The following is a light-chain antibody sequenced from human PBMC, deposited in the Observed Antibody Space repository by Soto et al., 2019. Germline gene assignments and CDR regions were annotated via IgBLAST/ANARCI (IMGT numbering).Light chain of an antibody. CDR3: QQYNNWPMYT. J-gene: IGKJ2*01. CDR1: QSVKSK. CDR2: DAS. Sequence: VMTQSPATMSVSPGERATLSCRASQSVKSKLAWYQQKPGQAPRLLIYDASTRAAGFPARFSGSGSGTELTLTISSLQSEDFAVYFCQQYNNWPMYTFGQGTKLEI. V-gene: IGKV3-15*01.